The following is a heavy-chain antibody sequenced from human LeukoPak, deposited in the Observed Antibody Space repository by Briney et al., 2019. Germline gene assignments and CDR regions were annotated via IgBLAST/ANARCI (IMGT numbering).Heavy chain of an antibody. CDR1: GFTFSTFA. D-gene: IGHD1-14*01. CDR2: ISYDGSNK. J-gene: IGHJ6*03. V-gene: IGHV3-30*03. Sequence: GGSLRLSCAASGFTFSTFAMIWVRQPPGKGLEWVAVISYDGSNKYYADSVKGRFTISRDNSKNTLYLQMNSLRAEDTAVYYCATNSRRPHQYYMDVWGKGTTVTVSS. CDR3: ATNSRRPHQYYMDV.